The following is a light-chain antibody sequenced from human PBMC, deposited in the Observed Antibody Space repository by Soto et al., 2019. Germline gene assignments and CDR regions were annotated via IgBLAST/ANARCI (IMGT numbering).Light chain of an antibody. J-gene: IGLJ2*01. Sequence: QSVLTQPASVSGSPGQSITLSCTGTGSDIGGYDFVSWYQHHPNRAPQLLIYDVRHRPSGVSPRFSGSKSGNTASLTISGLQAEDEAHYYCSSYTNSGTLVLFGGGTQLTVL. V-gene: IGLV2-14*03. CDR3: SSYTNSGTLVL. CDR2: DVR. CDR1: GSDIGGYDF.